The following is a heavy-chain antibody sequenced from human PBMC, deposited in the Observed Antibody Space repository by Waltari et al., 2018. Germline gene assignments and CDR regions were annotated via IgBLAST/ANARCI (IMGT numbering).Heavy chain of an antibody. V-gene: IGHV3-73*02. CDR2: IRTKPNNDAT. CDR1: GFTFSASA. Sequence: EVQLVESGGGLVQPGGSLKLSCAASGFTFSASAMHWVRQASGKGLEWVGRIRTKPNNDATAYAASVRGRFTISRDDSKNTAYLQMNSLKTEDTAVYYCSGDSSGYKFDYWGQGTLVTVSS. J-gene: IGHJ4*02. CDR3: SGDSSGYKFDY. D-gene: IGHD3-22*01.